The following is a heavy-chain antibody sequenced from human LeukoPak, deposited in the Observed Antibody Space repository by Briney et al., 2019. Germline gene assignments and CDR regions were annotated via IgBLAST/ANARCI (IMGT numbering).Heavy chain of an antibody. CDR3: AKTGYSSGWSPVDY. J-gene: IGHJ4*02. Sequence: PGGSLRLSCAASGFTVSSNYMSWVRQAPGKGLEWVAVISYDGSNKYYADSVKGRFTISRDNSKNTLYLQMNSLRAEDTAVYYCAKTGYSSGWSPVDYWGQGTLVTVSS. V-gene: IGHV3-30*18. D-gene: IGHD6-19*01. CDR2: ISYDGSNK. CDR1: GFTVSSNY.